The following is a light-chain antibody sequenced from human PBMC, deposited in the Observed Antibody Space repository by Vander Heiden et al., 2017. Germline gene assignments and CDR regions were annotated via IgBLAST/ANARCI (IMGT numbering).Light chain of an antibody. CDR3: QSSDSTGTYSV. V-gene: IGLV3-25*03. CDR2: KDS. CDR1: SLPRQY. Sequence: SYELSQPPSVSVSPGETARITCSGGSLPRQYSYWFQQKSGQAPLLIIFKDSERPSGIPERFSGARSETTGALTISGVQAEDEADYYCQSSDSTGTYSVFGTGTKVIVL. J-gene: IGLJ1*01.